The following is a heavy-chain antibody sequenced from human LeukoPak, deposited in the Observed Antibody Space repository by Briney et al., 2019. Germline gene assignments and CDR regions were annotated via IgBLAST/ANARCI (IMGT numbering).Heavy chain of an antibody. CDR1: GLTLSSYG. J-gene: IGHJ4*02. CDR2: IRYDGSNK. V-gene: IGHV3-30*02. CDR3: AKGGSSTSCCLVY. D-gene: IGHD2-2*01. Sequence: GESLRLSCAASGLTLSSYGMHCVRHAPGKGLEWVAFIRYDGSNKYYADSVKGRFTISRDNSKNTLYLQMNSLRAEDTAVYYCAKGGSSTSCCLVYWGQGTLVTVSS.